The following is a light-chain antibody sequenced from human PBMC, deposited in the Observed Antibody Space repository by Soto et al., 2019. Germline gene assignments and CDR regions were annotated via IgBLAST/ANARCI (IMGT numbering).Light chain of an antibody. CDR2: LGS. V-gene: IGKV2-28*01. CDR3: MQSLQTPVT. J-gene: IGKJ1*01. CDR1: QSLLHTNGYNY. Sequence: DIVMTQSPLSLIVTSGEPASISCRSSQSLLHTNGYNYLDWYLQKPGQSPQLLIYLGSNRASGVPDRFSGSGSGNDFTLKISRVEAEDVGVYVCMQSLQTPVTFGQGTKVEIK.